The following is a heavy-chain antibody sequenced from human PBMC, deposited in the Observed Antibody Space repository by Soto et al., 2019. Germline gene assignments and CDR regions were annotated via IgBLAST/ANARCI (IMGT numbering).Heavy chain of an antibody. J-gene: IGHJ3*02. Sequence: GGSLRLSCAASGFTFSSYAMSWVRQAPGKGLEWVSAIGTAGDTYYPGSVKGRFTISRDNAKNSLHLQMNSLRAEDTAVYYCARDRGGDLKAFDIWGQGTMVTVSS. CDR3: ARDRGGDLKAFDI. D-gene: IGHD3-10*01. CDR1: GFTFSSYA. CDR2: IGTAGDT. V-gene: IGHV3-13*01.